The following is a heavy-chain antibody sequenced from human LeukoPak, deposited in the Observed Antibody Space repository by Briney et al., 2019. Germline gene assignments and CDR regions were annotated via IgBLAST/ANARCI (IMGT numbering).Heavy chain of an antibody. CDR3: AKDNRRHYTSGPNPDSLH. CDR1: GFTFSSYW. V-gene: IGHV3-7*03. J-gene: IGHJ4*02. CDR2: IDQVGYEK. D-gene: IGHD6-19*01. Sequence: PGGSLRLSCGASGFTFSSYWMSWVRQMPGKGLEWVANIDQVGYEKYYVDSVKGRFTISRDNAKNSLYLQMDSLRVEDTAFYYCAKDNRRHYTSGPNPDSLHWGQGALVTVSS.